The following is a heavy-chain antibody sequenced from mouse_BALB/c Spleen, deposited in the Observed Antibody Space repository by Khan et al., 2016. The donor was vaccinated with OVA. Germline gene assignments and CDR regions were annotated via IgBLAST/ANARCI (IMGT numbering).Heavy chain of an antibody. CDR3: ARRGAARATWDYFDY. CDR1: GYTFTNYW. V-gene: IGHV1-63*02. J-gene: IGHJ2*03. D-gene: IGHD3-1*01. CDR2: IYPGGGYT. Sequence: QVQLKQSGAELVRPGTSVKMSCKAAGYTFTNYWIGWVKQRPGHGLEWIGDIYPGGGYTNYNEKFKGKAKLTAEPSSSTAYMQLSSLTSEDSAVYYWARRGAARATWDYFDYWGQGTSLTVSS.